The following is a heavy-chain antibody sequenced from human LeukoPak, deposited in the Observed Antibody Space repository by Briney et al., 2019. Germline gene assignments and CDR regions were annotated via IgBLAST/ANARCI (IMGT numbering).Heavy chain of an antibody. CDR3: AKDLAAPPPLGNFDS. D-gene: IGHD3-16*02. CDR1: GFTFSSYA. CDR2: ISGIGVST. Sequence: GGSLRLSCAASGFTFSSYAMSWVRQAPGKGLEWVSAISGIGVSTYYAGSVKGRFTISRDNSKNTLYLQMNSLRAEDTAVYYCAKDLAAPPPLGNFDSGGKETLATVSS. V-gene: IGHV3-23*01. J-gene: IGHJ4*02.